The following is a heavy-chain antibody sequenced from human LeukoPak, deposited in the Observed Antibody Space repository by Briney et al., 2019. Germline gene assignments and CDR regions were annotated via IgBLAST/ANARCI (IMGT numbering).Heavy chain of an antibody. V-gene: IGHV1-2*02. J-gene: IGHJ5*02. CDR1: GYTFTGYY. CDR2: INPNSGGT. D-gene: IGHD3-22*01. CDR3: AREYYYDSSGYEYNWFDP. Sequence: ASVKVSCKASGYTFTGYYMHWVRQAPGQGLEWMGWINPNSGGTNYAQKFQVRVTMTRDTSISTAYMELSRLRSDDTAVYYCAREYYYDSSGYEYNWFDPWGQGTLVTVSS.